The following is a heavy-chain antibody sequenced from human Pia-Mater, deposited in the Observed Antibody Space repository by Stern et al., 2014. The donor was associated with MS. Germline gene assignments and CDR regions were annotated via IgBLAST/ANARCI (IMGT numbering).Heavy chain of an antibody. CDR2: ITTHNGNT. CDR3: ARSSSWYFDF. J-gene: IGHJ4*02. CDR1: GYTFTSYG. D-gene: IGHD6-13*01. Sequence: VQLVQSGNEVKKPGASVKVSCTASGYTFTSYGISWVRQVPGQGLEWMGWITTHNGNTDYAQKVQDRVTLTTDTSTNTAYMELRILRSDDTAVYYCARSSSWYFDFWGQGTLVTVSS. V-gene: IGHV1-18*01.